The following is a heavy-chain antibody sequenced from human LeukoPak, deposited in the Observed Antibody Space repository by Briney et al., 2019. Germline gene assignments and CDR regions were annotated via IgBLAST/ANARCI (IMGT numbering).Heavy chain of an antibody. CDR1: GFTFSTFA. CDR3: ATGGVIITNFDC. D-gene: IGHD3-10*01. J-gene: IGHJ4*02. V-gene: IGHV3-23*01. Sequence: GGSLRLSCAASGFTFSTFAMSWVRQAPGKGLEWISGISNSGRSTYYADSVKGRFTISRDNSKNTLYLQMNSLRAEDTAVYYYATGGVIITNFDCWGQGTLVTVSS. CDR2: ISNSGRST.